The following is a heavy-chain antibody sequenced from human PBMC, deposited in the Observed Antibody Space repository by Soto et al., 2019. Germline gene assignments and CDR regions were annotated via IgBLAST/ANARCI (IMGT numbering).Heavy chain of an antibody. D-gene: IGHD4-17*01. Sequence: PSETLSLTCTVSGGSISSYYWSWIRQPPGKGLEWIGYIYYSGSSKYKPSLKSRVTISVDTSKNQFSLKLSSVTAADTAVYYCARHVDSGDYLFDYWGQGTLVTVSS. CDR3: ARHVDSGDYLFDY. CDR1: GGSISSYY. CDR2: IYYSGSS. V-gene: IGHV4-59*08. J-gene: IGHJ4*02.